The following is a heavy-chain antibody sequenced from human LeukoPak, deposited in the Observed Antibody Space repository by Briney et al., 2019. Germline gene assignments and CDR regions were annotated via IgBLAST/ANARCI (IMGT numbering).Heavy chain of an antibody. CDR1: GGSISSSTYY. J-gene: IGHJ5*02. V-gene: IGHV4-39*07. CDR3: TRHIPVSMVDP. CDR2: IHESGST. Sequence: PSETLSLTCTVSGGSISSSTYYWGWIRQPPGKGLEWIGSIHESGSTYYNPSLESRVTISLDTSKNQFSLKLSSVTAADTAVYYCTRHIPVSMVDPWGQGTLVTVSP. D-gene: IGHD2-21*01.